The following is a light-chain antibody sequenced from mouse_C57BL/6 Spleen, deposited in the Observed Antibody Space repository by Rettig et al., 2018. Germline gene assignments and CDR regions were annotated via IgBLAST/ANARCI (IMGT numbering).Light chain of an antibody. CDR3: QQWSSYPFT. Sequence: QIVLTQSPAIMSASPGEKVTMTCSASSSVSYMYWYQQKPGSSPRLLIYDTSNLASGVPVRSSGSGSGTSYPLTLSRMEAEDAATYYCQQWSSYPFTFGSGTKLEIK. J-gene: IGKJ4*01. CDR1: SSVSY. V-gene: IGKV4-55*01. CDR2: DTS.